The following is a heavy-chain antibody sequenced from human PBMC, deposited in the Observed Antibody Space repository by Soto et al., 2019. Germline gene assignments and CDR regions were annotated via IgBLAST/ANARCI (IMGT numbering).Heavy chain of an antibody. J-gene: IGHJ6*02. CDR1: GFTFRSYA. CDR2: IAYDGSNK. D-gene: IGHD2-15*01. CDR3: ARGDREDIAVVIGVRPGEYGVDV. Sequence: GGSLRLSCAASGFTFRSYAMHWVRQAPGKGLECVAVIAYDGSNKFYRDYVRGRFTISRDNSENTLNLQINRLRYEDTAVYYCARGDREDIAVVIGVRPGEYGVDVWGQGTTVTVSS. V-gene: IGHV3-30-3*01.